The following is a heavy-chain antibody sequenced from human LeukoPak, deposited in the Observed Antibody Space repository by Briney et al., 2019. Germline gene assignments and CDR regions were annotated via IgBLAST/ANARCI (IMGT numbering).Heavy chain of an antibody. D-gene: IGHD6-19*01. CDR1: GGSISDISYY. Sequence: PSETLSLTCTVSGGSISDISYYWGWIRHPPGEGLEWIGNIYYSGSTYYNPSLKSRVTISVNTSKNQFSLNLSSVTAADTAVYYCARDLEAVAEVGWGQGTLVTVSS. J-gene: IGHJ4*02. CDR2: IYYSGST. CDR3: ARDLEAVAEVG. V-gene: IGHV4-39*07.